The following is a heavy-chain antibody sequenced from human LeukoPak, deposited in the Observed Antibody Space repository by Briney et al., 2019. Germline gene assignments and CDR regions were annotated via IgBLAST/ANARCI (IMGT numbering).Heavy chain of an antibody. J-gene: IGHJ6*02. CDR1: GFTFSSYA. Sequence: GGSLRLSCAASGFTFSSYAMNWVRQAPGKGLEWVSALSGGGGSTYYADSVKGRFTISRDNSKNTLFLQMNSLRVEDTAVYYCASRDKGYYYGMDVWGRGTTVTVSS. V-gene: IGHV3-23*01. CDR3: ASRDKGYYYGMDV. D-gene: IGHD5-24*01. CDR2: LSGGGGST.